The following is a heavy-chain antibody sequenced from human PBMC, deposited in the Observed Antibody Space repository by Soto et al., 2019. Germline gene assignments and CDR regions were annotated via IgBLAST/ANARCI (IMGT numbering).Heavy chain of an antibody. V-gene: IGHV3-15*01. J-gene: IGHJ6*03. CDR3: STAFPYSSGWFDYYYYMDV. CDR1: GFTFSNAW. CDR2: IKRKTDGGTT. Sequence: EVQLVESGGGLVKPGGSLRLSCAASGFTFSNAWMSWVRQAPGKGLAWVGRIKRKTDGGTTDYAAPVKGRFTISRDDSKNTLYLQMNSLKTEDTAVYYCSTAFPYSSGWFDYYYYMDVWGKGTTVTVSS. D-gene: IGHD6-19*01.